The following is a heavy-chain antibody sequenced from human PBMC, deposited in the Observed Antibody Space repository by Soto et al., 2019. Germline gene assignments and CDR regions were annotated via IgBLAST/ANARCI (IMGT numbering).Heavy chain of an antibody. CDR3: AAGGGLPRYY. Sequence: QLQLQESGSGLVKPSQTLSLTCAVSGGSISSGGYSWSWIRQPPGKGLEWIGYIYHSGSTYYNPSPKRRVPTSVARSKNQFSLKLSSVTAADTAVYYCAAGGGLPRYYWGQGTLVTVSS. CDR1: GGSISSGGYS. D-gene: IGHD5-12*01. CDR2: IYHSGST. V-gene: IGHV4-30-2*01. J-gene: IGHJ4*02.